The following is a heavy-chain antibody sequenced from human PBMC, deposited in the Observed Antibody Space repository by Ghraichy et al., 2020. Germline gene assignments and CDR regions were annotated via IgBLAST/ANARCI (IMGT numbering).Heavy chain of an antibody. D-gene: IGHD3-22*01. CDR3: AREDNNGLAANALDV. CDR1: GGSVSSFY. V-gene: IGHV4-4*08. J-gene: IGHJ3*01. Sequence: SETLSLSCAVSGGSVSSFYWSWIRQPPGKGLEWIGYIYTSGNTDYNPSLKSRVTISVDTSKNQVSLRLLSVTAADTAVYYCAREDNNGLAANALDVWGQGTMVTVSS. CDR2: IYTSGNT.